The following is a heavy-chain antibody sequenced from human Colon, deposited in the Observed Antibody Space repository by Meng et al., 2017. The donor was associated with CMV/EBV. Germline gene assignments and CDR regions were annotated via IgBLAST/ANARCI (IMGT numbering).Heavy chain of an antibody. CDR1: GYTFTGYW. V-gene: IGHV1-2*06. CDR2: IKPSTGDT. J-gene: IGHJ4*02. Sequence: QVQLVQSGVEVKKPGTSVNLSCKASGYTFTGYWMHWVRQAPGQGLEWMGRIKPSTGDTNYAQNFQGRVTVTRDTSISTVYMEVNSLTSDDTAVYYCTREGFDYWGQGAPVTVSS. CDR3: TREGFDY.